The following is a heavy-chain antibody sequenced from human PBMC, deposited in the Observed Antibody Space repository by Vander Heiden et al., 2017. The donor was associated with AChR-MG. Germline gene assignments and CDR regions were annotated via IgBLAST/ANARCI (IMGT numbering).Heavy chain of an antibody. CDR1: GYTFTGYY. CDR3: ARDGEAPGSI. D-gene: IGHD3-3*01. J-gene: IGHJ3*02. CDR2: INCNSGGT. V-gene: IGHV1-2*02. Sequence: QVQLVQSGAEVKKPGTSVKVSCKASGYTFTGYYMHWVRQAPGQGLEWMGWINCNSGGTHYAQKFQGRVTMTRDTSISTAYMELNRLRSDDTAMYYCARDGEAPGSIWGQGTMVSVSS.